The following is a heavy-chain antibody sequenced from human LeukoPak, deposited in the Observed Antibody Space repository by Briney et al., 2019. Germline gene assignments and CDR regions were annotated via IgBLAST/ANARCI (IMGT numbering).Heavy chain of an antibody. V-gene: IGHV4-39*01. J-gene: IGHJ6*04. Sequence: SETLSLTCTVSGGSISSGTYYWGWIRQPPGKGLDWIGSIYYSGSTYYNPSLKSRVTISVDPSKNQFSLKLSSVTAADTAVYYCARMGITISTEPQHAVGVWGKGTTITVSS. CDR2: IYYSGST. CDR1: GGSISSGTYY. D-gene: IGHD3-3*01. CDR3: ARMGITISTEPQHAVGV.